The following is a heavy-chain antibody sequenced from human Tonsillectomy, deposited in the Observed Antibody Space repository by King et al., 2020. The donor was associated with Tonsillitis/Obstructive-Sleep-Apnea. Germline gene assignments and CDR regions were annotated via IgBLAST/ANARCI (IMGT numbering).Heavy chain of an antibody. CDR3: ARDSEWSFDY. V-gene: IGHV3-48*02. CDR2: ISNSGDSM. J-gene: IGHJ4*02. Sequence: VQLVESGGELVQPGGSLRLSCVASGFTFISYTMNWVRQAPGKGLEWLSYISNSGDSMYYADSVKGRFTISRDNAKNSLYLQMNSLRDEDTAVYYCARDSEWSFDYWGQGTLVTVSS. D-gene: IGHD3-3*01. CDR1: GFTFISYT.